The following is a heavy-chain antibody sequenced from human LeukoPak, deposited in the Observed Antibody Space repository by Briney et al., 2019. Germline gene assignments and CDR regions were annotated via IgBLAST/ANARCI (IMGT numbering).Heavy chain of an antibody. V-gene: IGHV4-59*01. Sequence: SETLSLTCTVSGGSISSYYWSWIPQRPGKGLEWIGYIYYSGSTNYNPSLKSRVTISVDTSKNPFSLKLSSVSAADTAVYYCARSVGEKTPFDYWRQGTLVTVSS. CDR1: GGSISSYY. D-gene: IGHD3-10*01. CDR2: IYYSGST. CDR3: ARSVGEKTPFDY. J-gene: IGHJ4*02.